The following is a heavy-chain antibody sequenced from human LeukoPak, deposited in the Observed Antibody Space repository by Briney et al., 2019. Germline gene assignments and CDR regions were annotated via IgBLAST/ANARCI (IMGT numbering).Heavy chain of an antibody. V-gene: IGHV4-34*01. J-gene: IGHJ3*02. CDR1: GGSFSGYY. CDR2: INHSGST. CDR3: ARHVYYYETSGYRLLVAFDI. D-gene: IGHD3-22*01. Sequence: SETLSLTCAVYGGSFSGYYWSWIRQPPGKGLEWIGEINHSGSTNYNPSLKSRVTISVDTSKNQFSLKLSSVTAADTAVYYCARHVYYYETSGYRLLVAFDIWGQGTMVTVSS.